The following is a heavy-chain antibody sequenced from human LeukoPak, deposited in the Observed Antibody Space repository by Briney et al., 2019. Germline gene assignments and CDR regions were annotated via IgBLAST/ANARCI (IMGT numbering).Heavy chain of an antibody. D-gene: IGHD4-17*01. Sequence: QTGGSLRLSCAASGFTFSSYAMHWVHQAPGKGLEWVAVISYDGSNKYYADSVKGRFTISRDNSKNTLYLQMNSLRAEDTAVYYCAREDNYGSYYYYGMDVWGQGTTVTVSS. CDR1: GFTFSSYA. J-gene: IGHJ6*02. CDR2: ISYDGSNK. V-gene: IGHV3-30-3*01. CDR3: AREDNYGSYYYYGMDV.